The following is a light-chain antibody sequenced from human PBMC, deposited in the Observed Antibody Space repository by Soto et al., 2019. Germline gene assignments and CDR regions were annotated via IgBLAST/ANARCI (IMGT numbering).Light chain of an antibody. CDR2: GAS. V-gene: IGKV3-15*01. Sequence: EIVMTQSPATLSVSPGERATLSCRASRSVSSNLAWYQQRPGQAPRLLIYGASTRATDIPPRFSGSGSGTEFILTISSLQSEDFAVYYCQQYNNWLRTFGQGTKVDIK. CDR3: QQYNNWLRT. CDR1: RSVSSN. J-gene: IGKJ1*01.